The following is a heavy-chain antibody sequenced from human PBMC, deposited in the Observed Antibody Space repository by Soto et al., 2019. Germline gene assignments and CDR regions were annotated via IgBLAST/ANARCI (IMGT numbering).Heavy chain of an antibody. CDR3: AREHFPSTYDSFYY. CDR1: GYTFTTYG. Sequence: QVQLVQSGAEMKKPGASVKVSCKASGYTFTTYGISWVRQAPGQGLEWMGWISAYNGNTHYAQKLQGRVTMTTDTSTSTAYVGLRSLRSDDTAVYYCAREHFPSTYDSFYYWGQGTLVTASS. V-gene: IGHV1-18*04. D-gene: IGHD3-3*02. CDR2: ISAYNGNT. J-gene: IGHJ4*02.